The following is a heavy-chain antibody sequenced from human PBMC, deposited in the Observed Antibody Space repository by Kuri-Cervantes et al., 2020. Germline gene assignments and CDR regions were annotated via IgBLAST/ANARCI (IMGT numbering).Heavy chain of an antibody. CDR3: AKADSGQGFIAVAGPFDY. CDR2: ISGSGGST. V-gene: IGHV3-23*01. Sequence: GGSLRLSCAASGFTFSSYAMSWVRQAPGKGLEWVSAISGSGGSTYYADSVKGRFTISRDNSKNTLYLQMNSLRAEDTAVYYRAKADSGQGFIAVAGPFDYWGQGTLVTVSS. J-gene: IGHJ4*02. CDR1: GFTFSSYA. D-gene: IGHD6-19*01.